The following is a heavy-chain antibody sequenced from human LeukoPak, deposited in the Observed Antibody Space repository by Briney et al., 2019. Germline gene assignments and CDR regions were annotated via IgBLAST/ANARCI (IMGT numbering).Heavy chain of an antibody. CDR1: GFTFSSYW. CDR2: INSDGSST. V-gene: IGHV3-74*01. J-gene: IGHJ6*04. Sequence: GGSLRLSCAASGFTFSSYWMHWVRQAPGKGLVWVSRINSDGSSTSYADSVKGRFTISRDNAKNTLYLQMNSLRAEDTAVYYCARDYQRAYYYDSSGYYWGKGTTVTVSS. D-gene: IGHD3-22*01. CDR3: ARDYQRAYYYDSSGYY.